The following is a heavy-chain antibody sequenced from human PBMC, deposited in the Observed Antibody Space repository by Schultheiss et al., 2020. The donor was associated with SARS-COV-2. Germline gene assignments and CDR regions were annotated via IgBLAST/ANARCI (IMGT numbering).Heavy chain of an antibody. CDR3: ARGTYYYDSSGYYLDY. D-gene: IGHD3-22*01. Sequence: GGSLRLSCAASGFTFDDYAMHWVRQGLGKGLEWVSVISWNRGDIGYADSVKGRFTISRDNAKNSLYLQMNSLRAEDTAVYYCARGTYYYDSSGYYLDYWGQGTLVTVSS. V-gene: IGHV3-9*01. CDR1: GFTFDDYA. J-gene: IGHJ4*02. CDR2: ISWNRGDI.